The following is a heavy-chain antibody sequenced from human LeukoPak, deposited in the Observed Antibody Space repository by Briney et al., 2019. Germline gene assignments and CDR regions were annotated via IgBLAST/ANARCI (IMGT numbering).Heavy chain of an antibody. J-gene: IGHJ3*02. V-gene: IGHV4-59*01. CDR3: ARVDCSSTSCYTRYAFDI. D-gene: IGHD2-2*02. CDR2: IYYSGST. Sequence: SETLSLTCTVPGGSLSSYYWRWIRQPPVKGLERIGYIYYSGSTNYNPSLKSRVTISVDTSKNQFSLKLSSVTAADTAVYYCARVDCSSTSCYTRYAFDIWGQGTMVTVSS. CDR1: GGSLSSYY.